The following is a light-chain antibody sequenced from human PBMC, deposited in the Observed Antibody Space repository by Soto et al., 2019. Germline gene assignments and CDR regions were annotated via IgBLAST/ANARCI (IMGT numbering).Light chain of an antibody. V-gene: IGKV3-20*01. CDR2: GAS. Sequence: EIVLTQSPGSLSLSPGERATLSCRASQSVSTYLAWYQQNPGQAPRLLIYGASSRATGFPDRFSGSGSGTDFSLTISRLEPEDSAVYYCQQYSSPPRTFGQGTQVEI. CDR1: QSVSTY. CDR3: QQYSSPPRT. J-gene: IGKJ1*01.